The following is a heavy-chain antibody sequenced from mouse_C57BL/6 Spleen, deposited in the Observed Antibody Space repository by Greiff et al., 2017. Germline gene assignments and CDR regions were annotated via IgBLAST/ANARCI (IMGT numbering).Heavy chain of an antibody. D-gene: IGHD1-1*01. CDR1: GYAFTNYL. CDR2: IKPGSGGT. V-gene: IGHV1-54*01. Sequence: VQLQQSGAELVRPGTSVKVSCKASGYAFTNYLIEWVKQRPGQGLEWIGVIKPGSGGTNYNEKFKGKATLTADKSSSTAYMQLSSLTSEDSAVYFCAREGDGSSYWYFDVWGTGTTVTVSS. J-gene: IGHJ1*03. CDR3: AREGDGSSYWYFDV.